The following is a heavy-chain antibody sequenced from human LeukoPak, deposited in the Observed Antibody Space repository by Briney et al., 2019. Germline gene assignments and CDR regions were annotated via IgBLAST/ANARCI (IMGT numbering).Heavy chain of an antibody. Sequence: SETLSPTCTVSGGSISSYYWSWLRQPPGKGLEWIGYIYYSGSTNYNPSLKSRVTISVDTSKNQFSLKLSSVTAADTAVYYCARLPRWYYFDYWGQGTLVTVSS. V-gene: IGHV4-59*08. CDR2: IYYSGST. CDR1: GGSISSYY. J-gene: IGHJ4*02. D-gene: IGHD6-13*01. CDR3: ARLPRWYYFDY.